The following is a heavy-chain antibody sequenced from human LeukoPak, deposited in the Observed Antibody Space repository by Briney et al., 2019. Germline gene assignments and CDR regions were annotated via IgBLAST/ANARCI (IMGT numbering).Heavy chain of an antibody. CDR2: IHYSGST. CDR1: GGSITNYY. V-gene: IGHV4-59*01. Sequence: SETLSLTCTVSGGSITNYYWTWIRQPPGKGLEWIGYIHYSGSTNYNPSLKSRVTISVDTSKNQFSLKLSSVTAADTAVYYCAKGAGVRVVPAANLHYWGQGTLVTVSS. J-gene: IGHJ4*02. D-gene: IGHD2-2*01. CDR3: AKGAGVRVVPAANLHY.